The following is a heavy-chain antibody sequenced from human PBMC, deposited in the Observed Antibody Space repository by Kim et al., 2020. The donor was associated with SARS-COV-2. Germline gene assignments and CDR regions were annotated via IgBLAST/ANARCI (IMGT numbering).Heavy chain of an antibody. J-gene: IGHJ4*02. V-gene: IGHV3-23*01. Sequence: SVKSPFTISEDNSKTTRYLQLNSLRAEDTAVYYCAKPTVTYCGGDCYFDYWGQGTLVTVSS. CDR3: AKPTVTYCGGDCYFDY. D-gene: IGHD2-21*01.